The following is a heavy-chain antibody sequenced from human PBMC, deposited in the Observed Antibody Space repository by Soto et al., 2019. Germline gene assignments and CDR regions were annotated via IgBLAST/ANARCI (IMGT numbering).Heavy chain of an antibody. CDR3: ARGHSTDCSNGVCSFFYNHEMDV. Sequence: ASVKVSCKASGYSFTDHHIHWVRQAPGQGLEWLGRINPKSGGTSTAQKFQGWVTMTRDRSISTVYMELTRLRSDDTAVYFCARGHSTDCSNGVCSFFYNHEMDVWGQGTTVTVSS. V-gene: IGHV1-2*04. J-gene: IGHJ6*02. CDR1: GYSFTDHH. CDR2: INPKSGGT. D-gene: IGHD2-8*01.